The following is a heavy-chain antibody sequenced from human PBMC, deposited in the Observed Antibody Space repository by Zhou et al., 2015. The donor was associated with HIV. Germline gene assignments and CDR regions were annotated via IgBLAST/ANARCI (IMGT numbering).Heavy chain of an antibody. V-gene: IGHV1-69*01. Sequence: QVQLVQSGAEVKKPGSSVKVSCKASGGTFSSYAISWVRQAPGQGLEWMGGIIPIFGTANYAQKFQGRVTITADESTSTAYMELSSLRSEDTAVYYCARSYYGSGSYFTANYYYYGMDVWGQGTTVTVSS. CDR2: IIPIFGTA. J-gene: IGHJ6*02. CDR1: GGTFSSYA. D-gene: IGHD3-10*01. CDR3: ARSYYGSGSYFTANYYYYGMDV.